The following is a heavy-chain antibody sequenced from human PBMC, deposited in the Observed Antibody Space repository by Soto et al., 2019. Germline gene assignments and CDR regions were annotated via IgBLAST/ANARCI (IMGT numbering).Heavy chain of an antibody. D-gene: IGHD5-18*01. J-gene: IGHJ5*02. V-gene: IGHV4-39*01. Sequence: SETLSLTCTVSGGSISSSSYYWGWIRQPPGKGLEWIGSIYYSGSTYYNPSLKSRVTISVDTSKNQFSLKLSSVTAADTAVYYCARRGYSYGYEGGWFDPWGQGTLVTVSS. CDR3: ARRGYSYGYEGGWFDP. CDR1: GGSISSSSYY. CDR2: IYYSGST.